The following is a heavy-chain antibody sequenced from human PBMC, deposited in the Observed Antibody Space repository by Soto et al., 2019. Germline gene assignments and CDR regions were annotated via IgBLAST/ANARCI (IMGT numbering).Heavy chain of an antibody. CDR1: GGTFSSYA. CDR2: IIPIFGTA. CDR3: ARDLEYSTHNLYGMDV. Sequence: SVKVSCKASGGTFSSYAISWVRQAPGQGLEWMGGIIPIFGTANYAQKFQGRVTITADESTSTAYMELSSLRSEDTAVYYCARDLEYSTHNLYGMDVWGQGTTVTVSS. V-gene: IGHV1-69*13. J-gene: IGHJ6*02. D-gene: IGHD6-6*01.